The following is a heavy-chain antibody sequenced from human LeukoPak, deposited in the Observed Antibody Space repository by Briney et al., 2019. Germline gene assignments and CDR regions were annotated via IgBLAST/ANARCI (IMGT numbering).Heavy chain of an antibody. CDR2: IKYDGSRT. V-gene: IGHV3-30*02. Sequence: GGSLRLSCAVSGMTFERHGMYWVRERPGEGVWWLAFIKYDGSRTDYEDSVKGRFTVSSDNSKNTLYLEMSSLRAEDTAVYYCVKDTIFTVDSFDYWGQGTLGTVSS. CDR1: GMTFERHG. CDR3: VKDTIFTVDSFDY. J-gene: IGHJ4*02. D-gene: IGHD3-3*01.